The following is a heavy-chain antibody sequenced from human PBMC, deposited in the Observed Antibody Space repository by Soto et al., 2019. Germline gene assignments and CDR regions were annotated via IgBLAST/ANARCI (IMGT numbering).Heavy chain of an antibody. CDR1: GDTFSTFT. CDR3: ARDSHRYCTNGVCNQGYYYYSMDV. V-gene: IGHV1-69*01. D-gene: IGHD2-8*01. Sequence: QVQLVQSGAEVKRPGSSVKVSCKASGDTFSTFTLSWMRQAPGQGLEWMGGIVPIFQTANYARKFQGRLTITADESTTTAYMELRTLRSDDAAVYYCARDSHRYCTNGVCNQGYYYYSMDVWGQGTTVTVSS. CDR2: IVPIFQTA. J-gene: IGHJ6*02.